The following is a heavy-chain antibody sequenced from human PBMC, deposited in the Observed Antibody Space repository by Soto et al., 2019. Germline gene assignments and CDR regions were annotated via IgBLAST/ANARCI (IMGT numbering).Heavy chain of an antibody. CDR1: GFTFSSYA. CDR3: AKGSDYGPYYYYYMDV. CDR2: ISGSGGST. D-gene: IGHD3-10*01. V-gene: IGHV3-23*01. Sequence: LRLSCAASGFTFSSYAMSWVRQAPGKGLEWVSAISGSGGSTYYADSVKGRFTISRDNSKNTLYLQMNSLRAEDTAVYYCAKGSDYGPYYYYYMDVWGKGTTVTVSS. J-gene: IGHJ6*03.